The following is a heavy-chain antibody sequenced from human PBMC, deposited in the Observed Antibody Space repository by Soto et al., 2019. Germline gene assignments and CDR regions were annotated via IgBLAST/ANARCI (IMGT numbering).Heavy chain of an antibody. CDR3: ARGLYYYDSSGYYDAFDI. D-gene: IGHD3-22*01. Sequence: SETLSLTCTVSGGSISSYYWSWIRQPPGKGLEWIGYIYYSGSTNYNPSLKSRVTISVDTSKNQFSLKLSSVTAADTAVYYCARGLYYYDSSGYYDAFDIWGHGTMVTVSS. CDR1: GGSISSYY. V-gene: IGHV4-59*01. CDR2: IYYSGST. J-gene: IGHJ3*02.